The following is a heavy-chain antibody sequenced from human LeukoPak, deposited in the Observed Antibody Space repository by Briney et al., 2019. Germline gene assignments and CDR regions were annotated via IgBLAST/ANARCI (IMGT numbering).Heavy chain of an antibody. V-gene: IGHV3-30-3*01. CDR2: ISYDGSNK. D-gene: IGHD3-10*01. CDR3: ARESDYFDD. J-gene: IGHJ4*02. Sequence: GGSLRLSCAASAFTFSSYAMLWGGQAPGKGLEWVAVISYDGSNKYYADSVKGRFTISRDNSKNTLYLQMNSLRAEDTAVYYCARESDYFDDWGQGTLVTVSS. CDR1: AFTFSSYA.